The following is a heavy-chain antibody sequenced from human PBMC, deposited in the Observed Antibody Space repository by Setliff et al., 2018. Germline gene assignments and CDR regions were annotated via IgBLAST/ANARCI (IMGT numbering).Heavy chain of an antibody. V-gene: IGHV4-59*08. CDR1: GGSISSYY. CDR2: IFFSGNT. Sequence: PSETLSLTCTVSGGSISSYYWSWIRKPPGKGLEWIGYIFFSGNTNYNPSLKSRVTISVDTSKNQFSLKLSSVTAADTAVYYCARAGYYGSGTYTLWGQGTLVTVSS. J-gene: IGHJ4*02. CDR3: ARAGYYGSGTYTL. D-gene: IGHD3-10*01.